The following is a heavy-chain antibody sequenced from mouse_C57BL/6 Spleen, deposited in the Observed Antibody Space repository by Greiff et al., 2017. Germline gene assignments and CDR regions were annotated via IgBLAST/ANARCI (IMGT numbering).Heavy chain of an antibody. D-gene: IGHD3-3*01. CDR2: ISSGSSTI. J-gene: IGHJ4*01. Sequence: EVQLVESGGGLVKPGGSLKLSCAASGFTFSDYGMHWVRQAPEKGLEWVAYISSGSSTIYYADTVKGRFTISRDNAKNTLFLQMSSLRSEDTAMYYCARPGGDVEAMDYWGQGPSVTVSS. CDR1: GFTFSDYG. V-gene: IGHV5-17*01. CDR3: ARPGGDVEAMDY.